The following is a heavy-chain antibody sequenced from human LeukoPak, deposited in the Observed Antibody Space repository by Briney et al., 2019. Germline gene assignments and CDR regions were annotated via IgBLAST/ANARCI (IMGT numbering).Heavy chain of an antibody. CDR2: INPDSGAT. CDR3: ARDSYSGSYGY. CDR1: GYTFTGSY. Sequence: ASVTVSCKASGYTFTGSYMHWVRQAPGQGLEWMGWINPDSGATNYAQKFQGRVTMTRDTSISTAYVELSRLRSDDTAVYYCARDSYSGSYGYWGQGTLVTVSS. J-gene: IGHJ4*02. V-gene: IGHV1-2*02. D-gene: IGHD1-26*01.